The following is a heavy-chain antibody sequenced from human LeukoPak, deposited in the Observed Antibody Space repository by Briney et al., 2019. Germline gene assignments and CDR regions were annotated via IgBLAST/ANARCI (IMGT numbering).Heavy chain of an antibody. Sequence: GGSLRLSCAASGFTFSDYYMSWIRQAPGKGLEWVSYISSSGDTIFYADSVKGRFTISRDNAKNSLSLQVNSVRVEDAAFYYCARDLAYSRLDYWGQGMLVTVSS. J-gene: IGHJ4*02. CDR2: ISSSGDTI. V-gene: IGHV3-11*04. D-gene: IGHD5-18*01. CDR3: ARDLAYSRLDY. CDR1: GFTFSDYY.